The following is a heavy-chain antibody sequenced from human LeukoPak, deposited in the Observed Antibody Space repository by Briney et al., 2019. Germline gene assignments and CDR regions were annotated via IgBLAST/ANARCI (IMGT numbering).Heavy chain of an antibody. D-gene: IGHD6-13*01. CDR1: GFTVSSNY. CDR2: IYSGGST. Sequence: GGCLRLSCAASGFTVSSNYMSWVRQAPGKGLEWVSVIYSGGSTYYADPVKGRFTISRDNAKNSLYLQMNSLRAEDTAVYYCARDTEIAAAGDHDAFDIWGQGTMVTVSS. J-gene: IGHJ3*02. CDR3: ARDTEIAAAGDHDAFDI. V-gene: IGHV3-53*01.